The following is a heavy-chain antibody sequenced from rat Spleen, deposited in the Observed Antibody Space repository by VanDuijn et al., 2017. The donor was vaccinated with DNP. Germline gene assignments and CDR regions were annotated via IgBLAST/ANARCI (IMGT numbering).Heavy chain of an antibody. CDR1: GYSITSSYT. J-gene: IGHJ2*01. CDR2: MNSAGST. D-gene: IGHD1-6*01. CDR3: ARSTPYYGYFEY. V-gene: IGHV3-3*01. Sequence: GQLQESGPGLVKPSQSLSLTCSVTGYSITSSYTWNWVRKFPGNKLEWMGYMNSAGSTNYNPSLKSRISITRDTSKNQFFLQVNSVTTEDTATYYCARSTPYYGYFEYWGQGVMVTVSS.